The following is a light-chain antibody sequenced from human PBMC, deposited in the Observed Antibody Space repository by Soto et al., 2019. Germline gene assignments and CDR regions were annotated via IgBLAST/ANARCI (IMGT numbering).Light chain of an antibody. CDR3: QQRSDWPST. CDR1: QSVGSY. Sequence: EIVLTQSPATLSLSPGDRATLSCRASQSVGSYLGWYQQRPGQAPRLLIYDASNRATGIPARFSGSGSGTDFTLTISSLEPEDFAFYYCQQRSDWPSTFAGETKVAIK. CDR2: DAS. V-gene: IGKV3-11*01. J-gene: IGKJ4*01.